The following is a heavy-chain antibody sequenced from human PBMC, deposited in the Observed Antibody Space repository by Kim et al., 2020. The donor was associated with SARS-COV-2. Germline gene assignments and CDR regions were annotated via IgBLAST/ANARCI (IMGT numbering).Heavy chain of an antibody. V-gene: IGHV4-39*01. D-gene: IGHD6-13*01. CDR3: ASRFRLSQLVSWFDP. Sequence: SETLSLTCTVSDESISSSLYYWAWIRQPPGKGLEWIGSMSFGGSTFYNPSLKSRVTISGDTSKNQFSLKLSSVTAADTAIYFCASRFRLSQLVSWFDPWGQGTLVTVSS. J-gene: IGHJ5*02. CDR1: DESISSSLYY. CDR2: MSFGGST.